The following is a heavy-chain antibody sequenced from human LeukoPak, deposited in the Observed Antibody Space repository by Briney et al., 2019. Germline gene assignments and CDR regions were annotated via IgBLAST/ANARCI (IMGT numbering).Heavy chain of an antibody. Sequence: GASVKVSCKASGYTFTGYYMHWGRQAPGQGLEWMGWINPNSGGTNYAQKFQGGVTMTRDTSTSTAYMEARRLRSHDRAVYYSGGDIRNGFDYWGQGTLVTVSS. CDR2: INPNSGGT. D-gene: IGHD2-21*01. CDR1: GYTFTGYY. CDR3: GGDIRNGFDY. J-gene: IGHJ4*02. V-gene: IGHV1-2*02.